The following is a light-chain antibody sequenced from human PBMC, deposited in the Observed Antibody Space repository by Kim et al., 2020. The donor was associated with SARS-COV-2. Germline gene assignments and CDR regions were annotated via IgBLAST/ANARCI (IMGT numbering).Light chain of an antibody. J-gene: IGLJ3*02. CDR3: QVWDSSSDHWV. Sequence: PGKSARITCGGNNIGSKSVHWYQQKPGQAPVLVIYYDSDRPSGIPERFSGSNSGNTATLTISRVEAGDEADYYCQVWDSSSDHWVFGGGTQLTVL. CDR2: YDS. V-gene: IGLV3-21*04. CDR1: NIGSKS.